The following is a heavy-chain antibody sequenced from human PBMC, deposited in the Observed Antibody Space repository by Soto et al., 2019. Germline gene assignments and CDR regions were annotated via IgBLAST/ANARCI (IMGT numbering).Heavy chain of an antibody. V-gene: IGHV3-53*01. D-gene: IGHD3-10*01. CDR1: GFTVGNNY. Sequence: EVQLVESGGGLIQPGGSLKLSCAASGFTVGNNYMSWVRQAPGKGLEWVSLIYSTGTTKYADSVKGRFTVSRDNAKNTLYLQMNSLRAEDTAVYYCANDGRGSGSHSNSFGYWGQGTLVTVSS. CDR3: ANDGRGSGSHSNSFGY. CDR2: IYSTGTT. J-gene: IGHJ4*02.